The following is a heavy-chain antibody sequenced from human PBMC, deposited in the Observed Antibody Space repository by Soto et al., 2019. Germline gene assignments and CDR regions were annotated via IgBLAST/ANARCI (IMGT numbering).Heavy chain of an antibody. CDR3: ARHRGDYDILTGLTYYYYYYYMDV. D-gene: IGHD3-9*01. CDR1: GGSISSYY. V-gene: IGHV4-59*01. CDR2: IYYSGST. J-gene: IGHJ6*03. Sequence: PSETLSLTCTVSGGSISSYYWSWIRQPPGKGLEWIGYIYYSGSTNYNPSLKSRVTISVDTSKNQFSLKLSSVTAADTAVYYCARHRGDYDILTGLTYYYYYYYMDVWGKGTTVTVSS.